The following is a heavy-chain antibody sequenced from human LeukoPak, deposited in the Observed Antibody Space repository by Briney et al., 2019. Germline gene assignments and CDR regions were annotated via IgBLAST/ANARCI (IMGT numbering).Heavy chain of an antibody. CDR2: IYSDDRT. CDR3: AREVMAKRRAFDI. J-gene: IGHJ3*02. V-gene: IGHV3-53*04. D-gene: IGHD2-8*01. Sequence: EGSLRLSCAASGFTASSNYMSWVRQAPGKGLEWVSVIYSDDRTYYADSVKGRFTISRHTSKKTLYLQMNSLRAEDTAVYYCAREVMAKRRAFDIWGQGTVVTVSS. CDR1: GFTASSNY.